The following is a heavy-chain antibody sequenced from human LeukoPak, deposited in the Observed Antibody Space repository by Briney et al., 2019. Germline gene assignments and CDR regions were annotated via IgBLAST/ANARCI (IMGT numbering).Heavy chain of an antibody. CDR2: INPNSGGT. CDR3: AKDFYDSSGSRYDY. D-gene: IGHD3-22*01. CDR1: GYTFTGYY. V-gene: IGHV1-2*06. J-gene: IGHJ4*02. Sequence: ASVKVSCKASGYTFTGYYMHWVRQAPGQGLEWMGRINPNSGGTNYAQKFQGRVTMTRDTSISTAYMELSRLRSDDTAVYYCAKDFYDSSGSRYDYWGQGTLVTVSS.